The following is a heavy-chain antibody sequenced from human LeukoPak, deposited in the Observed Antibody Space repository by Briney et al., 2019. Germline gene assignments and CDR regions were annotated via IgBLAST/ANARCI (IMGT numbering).Heavy chain of an antibody. V-gene: IGHV4-34*01. Sequence: SETLSLTCAVYGGSFSGYYWSWIRQPPGKGLEWIGEINHSGSTNYNPSLKSRVTISVDTSKNQYSLKLSSVTAADTAVYYCARGCGRSFAYWGQGTLVTVSS. D-gene: IGHD1-26*01. CDR3: ARGCGRSFAY. CDR1: GGSFSGYY. J-gene: IGHJ4*02. CDR2: INHSGST.